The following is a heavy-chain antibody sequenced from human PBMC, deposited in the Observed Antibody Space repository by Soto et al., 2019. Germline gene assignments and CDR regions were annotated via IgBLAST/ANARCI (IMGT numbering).Heavy chain of an antibody. Sequence: QVQLQESGPGLVKPSQTLSLTCTVSGGSISSGGYYWSWIRQHPGKGLEWIGYIYYSGSTYYNSSLKSLGSIPVETSKQQSPPTLRPVAAEDTAVYYCARGRAESFSSGRSDNWFDPWGQGTLVTVSS. J-gene: IGHJ5*02. V-gene: IGHV4-31*01. CDR3: ARGRAESFSSGRSDNWFDP. CDR2: IYYSGST. CDR1: GGSISSGGYY. D-gene: IGHD3-3*01.